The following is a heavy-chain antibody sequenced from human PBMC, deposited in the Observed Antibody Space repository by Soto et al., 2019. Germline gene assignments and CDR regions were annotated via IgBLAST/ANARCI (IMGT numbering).Heavy chain of an antibody. CDR1: GGSISNHY. D-gene: IGHD7-27*01. V-gene: IGHV4-59*11. CDR2: IYYNWNT. Sequence: QVQLQESGPGLVKPSETLSLTCSVSGGSISNHYWCWIRQPPGKGLEWMGYIYYNWNTSYNPSLKSRFTMSVDTSRNQISLKLTTVTDGDTAVYYCTRANWYSEYWGQGTLVTVSS. CDR3: TRANWYSEY. J-gene: IGHJ4*02.